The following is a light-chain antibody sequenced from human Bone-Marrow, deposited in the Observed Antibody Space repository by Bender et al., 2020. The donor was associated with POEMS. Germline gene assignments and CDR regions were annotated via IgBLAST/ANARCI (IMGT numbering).Light chain of an antibody. V-gene: IGLV1-40*01. J-gene: IGLJ3*02. CDR2: NNE. Sequence: QSVLPQPPSVSGAPGQTVTISCTGTSSNMGAGYGVNWYQQLPGTAPKLLIYNNENRPSGVPDRISGSKSGTSASLAMTGLQAEDEADYYCQSYDISLSGWVFGGGTKLTAL. CDR3: QSYDISLSGWV. CDR1: SSNMGAGYG.